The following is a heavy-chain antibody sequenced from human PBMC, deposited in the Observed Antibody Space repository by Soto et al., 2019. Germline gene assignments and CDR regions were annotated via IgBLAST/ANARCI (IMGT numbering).Heavy chain of an antibody. J-gene: IGHJ6*02. CDR1: GFTFSSHT. CDR2: MSHDGNIK. Sequence: GGSLRLSCAASGFTFSSHTMHWVRQAPGKGLEWLSLMSHDGNIKFYADSVKGRFTISRDNSKNTLYLQMNSLRAEDTAVYYCAKDRDYGSGSYSFYGMDVWGQGTTVTVSS. V-gene: IGHV3-30-3*01. D-gene: IGHD3-10*01. CDR3: AKDRDYGSGSYSFYGMDV.